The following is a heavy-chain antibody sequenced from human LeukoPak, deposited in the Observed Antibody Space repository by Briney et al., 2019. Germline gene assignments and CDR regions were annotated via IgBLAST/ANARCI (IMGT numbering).Heavy chain of an antibody. CDR2: IYPGDSDT. CDR3: ARPSYDYGDYEDAFDI. CDR1: GYSFTSYW. Sequence: AGESLKISCKGSGYSFTSYWIGWVRQMPGKGLEWMGIIYPGDSDTRYSPSFQGQVTISADKSISTAYLQWSSLKASDTAMYYCARPSYDYGDYEDAFDIWGQGTMVTVSS. D-gene: IGHD4-17*01. V-gene: IGHV5-51*01. J-gene: IGHJ3*02.